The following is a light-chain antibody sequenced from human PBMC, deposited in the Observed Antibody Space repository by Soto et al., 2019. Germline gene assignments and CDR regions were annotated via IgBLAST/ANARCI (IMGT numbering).Light chain of an antibody. CDR2: DVS. Sequence: QSALTQPASVSGSPGQSITISCTGTSSDVGGYNYVSWYQQHPGKAPKLMIYDVSNRPSRVSNRFSGSKSGNTASLTISGLQAEDEADYYCSSYTSISTGVFGGGTKLTVL. CDR3: SSYTSISTGV. J-gene: IGLJ2*01. CDR1: SSDVGGYNY. V-gene: IGLV2-14*01.